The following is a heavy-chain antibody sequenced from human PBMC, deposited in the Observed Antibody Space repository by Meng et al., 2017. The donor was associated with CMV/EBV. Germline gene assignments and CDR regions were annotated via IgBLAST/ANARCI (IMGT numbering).Heavy chain of an antibody. V-gene: IGHV1-2*02. CDR2: INPNSGGT. CDR3: ARVDYYVSSGYCPDY. Sequence: ASVKVSCKASGYTFTGYYMHWVRQAPGQGLEWMGWINPNSGGTNYAQKFQGRVTMTRDTSISTAYMELSRLRSDDEAVYYCARVDYYVSSGYCPDYWGQGTLVTVSS. CDR1: GYTFTGYY. D-gene: IGHD3-22*01. J-gene: IGHJ4*02.